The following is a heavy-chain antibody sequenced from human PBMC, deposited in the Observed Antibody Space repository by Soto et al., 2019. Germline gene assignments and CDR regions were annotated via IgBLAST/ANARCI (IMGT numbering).Heavy chain of an antibody. CDR1: CCSVMSYANF. V-gene: IGHV4-31*03. D-gene: IGHD2-15*01. CDR3: ASNYCSGGSRYQNWLEP. CDR2: ISYTGRT. Sequence: SEPLXLTCTVSCCSVMSYANFLSCILQLPGRGLELIGYISYTGRTYYTPSLNSRLTISFDTSKNLFSLRLSAVTAADTAVYYCASNYCSGGSRYQNWLEPWGQGTLVNV. J-gene: IGHJ5*02.